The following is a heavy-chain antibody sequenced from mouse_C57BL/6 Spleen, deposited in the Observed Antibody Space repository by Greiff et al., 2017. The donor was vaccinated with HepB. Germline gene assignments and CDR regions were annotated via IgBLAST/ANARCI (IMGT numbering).Heavy chain of an antibody. J-gene: IGHJ4*01. Sequence: EVQVVESGGGLVKPGGSLKLSCAASGFTFSDYGMHWVRQAPEKGLEWVAYISSGSSTIYYADTVKGRFTISRDNAKNTLFLQMTSLRSEDTAMYYCARRNWDEGRAMDYWGQGTSVTVSS. D-gene: IGHD4-1*01. CDR2: ISSGSSTI. V-gene: IGHV5-17*01. CDR1: GFTFSDYG. CDR3: ARRNWDEGRAMDY.